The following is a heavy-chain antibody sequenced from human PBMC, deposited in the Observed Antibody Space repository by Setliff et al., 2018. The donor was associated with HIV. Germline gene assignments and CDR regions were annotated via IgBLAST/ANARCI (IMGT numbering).Heavy chain of an antibody. CDR2: IDWDEDK. CDR3: ARTFCSSTSCYENFDY. J-gene: IGHJ4*02. Sequence: SGPTLVNPTPTLTLTCTFSGFSLSTSGMRVSWIRQPPGKALEWLARIDWDEDKFYSTSQKTRLTISKDTSKNQVVLTMTNMDPVDTATYYCARTFCSSTSCYENFDYWGQGILVTVSS. D-gene: IGHD2-2*01. CDR1: GFSLSTSGMR. V-gene: IGHV2-70*04.